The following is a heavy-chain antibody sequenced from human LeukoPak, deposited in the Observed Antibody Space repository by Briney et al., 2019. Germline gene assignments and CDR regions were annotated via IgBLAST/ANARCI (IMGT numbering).Heavy chain of an antibody. D-gene: IGHD2-15*01. Sequence: GASVKVSCKASGYTFTSYAMNWVRQAPGQGLEWMGWINTNTGNPTYAQGFTGRLVFSLDTSVSTAYLQISSLKAEDTAVYYCARVDDGIVVVVAATGTAFDIWGQGTMVTVSS. J-gene: IGHJ3*02. CDR2: INTNTGNP. V-gene: IGHV7-4-1*02. CDR3: ARVDDGIVVVVAATGTAFDI. CDR1: GYTFTSYA.